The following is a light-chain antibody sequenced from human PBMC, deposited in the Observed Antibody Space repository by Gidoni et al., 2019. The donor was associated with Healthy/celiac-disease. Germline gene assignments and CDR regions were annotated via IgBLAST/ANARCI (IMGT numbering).Light chain of an antibody. J-gene: IGKJ3*01. CDR1: QSVSSSY. CDR3: QQYGSSLFT. V-gene: IGKV3-20*01. CDR2: GAS. Sequence: IVLTPSPGTLSLSPGERATLSCRASQSVSSSYLAWYQQKPGQAPRLLIYGASSRATGIPDRFSGSGSGTDFTLTISRLEPEDVAVYYCQQYGSSLFTFGPGTKVDIK.